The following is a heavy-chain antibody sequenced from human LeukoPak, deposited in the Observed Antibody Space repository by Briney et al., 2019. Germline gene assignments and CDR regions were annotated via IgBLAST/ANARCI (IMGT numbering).Heavy chain of an antibody. CDR2: IYHSGST. CDR1: GGSISSSNW. J-gene: IGHJ4*02. D-gene: IGHD4-23*01. Sequence: PSGTLSLTCAVSGGSISSSNWWSWVRQPPGKGLEWIGEIYHSGSTNYNPSLKSRVTISVDKSKNQFSLKLSSVTAADTAVYYCAKDKAVIINTKNDYWGQGTLVTVSS. CDR3: AKDKAVIINTKNDY. V-gene: IGHV4-4*02.